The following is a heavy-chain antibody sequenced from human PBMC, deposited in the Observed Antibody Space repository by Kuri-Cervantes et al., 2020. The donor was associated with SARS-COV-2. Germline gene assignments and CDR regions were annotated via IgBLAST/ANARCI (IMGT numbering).Heavy chain of an antibody. J-gene: IGHJ3*02. CDR2: ISWNSGSI. CDR3: ARVGIAVAQEGAFDI. Sequence: GGSLRLSCAASGFTFDDYAMHWVRQAPGKGLEWVSGISWNSGSIGYADSVKGRFTISRHNSKNTLYLQMNSLRAEDTAVYYCARVGIAVAQEGAFDIWGQGTMVTVSS. V-gene: IGHV3-9*01. D-gene: IGHD6-19*01. CDR1: GFTFDDYA.